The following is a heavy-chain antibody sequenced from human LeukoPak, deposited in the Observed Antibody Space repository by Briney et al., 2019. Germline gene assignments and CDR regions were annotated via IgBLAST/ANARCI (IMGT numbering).Heavy chain of an antibody. V-gene: IGHV4-4*07. D-gene: IGHD3-16*02. Sequence: SETLSLTCTVSGGSISSYYWSWIRQPAGKGLEWIGRIYTSGSTNHNPSLKSRVTMSVDTSKNQFSLKLSSVTAADTAVYYCARDHDYVWGSYRYFDYWGQGTLVTVSS. J-gene: IGHJ4*02. CDR1: GGSISSYY. CDR3: ARDHDYVWGSYRYFDY. CDR2: IYTSGST.